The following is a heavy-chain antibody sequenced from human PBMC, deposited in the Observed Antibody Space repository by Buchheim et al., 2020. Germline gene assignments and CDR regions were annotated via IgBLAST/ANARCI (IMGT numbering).Heavy chain of an antibody. CDR1: GFTFRKYA. CDR3: AKAVGYGGNSYYYYGMDV. CDR2: ISVGGGST. D-gene: IGHD4-23*01. J-gene: IGHJ6*02. V-gene: IGHV3-23*01. Sequence: EVQLWESGGGLAQPGGSLRLSCTASGFTFRKYAMSWVRQAPGKGLEWVSAISVGGGSTYYADSVKGRFTISRDNSQNTLFLQMSSLRVDDTAVYYCAKAVGYGGNSYYYYGMDVWGQGTT.